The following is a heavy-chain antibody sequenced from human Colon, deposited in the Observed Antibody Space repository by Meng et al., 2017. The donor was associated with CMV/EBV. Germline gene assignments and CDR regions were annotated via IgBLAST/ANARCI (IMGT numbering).Heavy chain of an antibody. CDR2: IYSRGSS. V-gene: IGHV4-61*08. Sequence: SETLSLTCTVSGDSVNSGAYYWSWIRQPPGKGLEWIGHIYSRGSSSYNPSLESRVTLSIDTSKNQFALRLTSVTAADTAVYYCAREGGGIAAVRRADYYGLDVWGQGTTVTVSS. CDR3: AREGGGIAAVRRADYYGLDV. D-gene: IGHD6-13*01. J-gene: IGHJ6*02. CDR1: GDSVNSGAYY.